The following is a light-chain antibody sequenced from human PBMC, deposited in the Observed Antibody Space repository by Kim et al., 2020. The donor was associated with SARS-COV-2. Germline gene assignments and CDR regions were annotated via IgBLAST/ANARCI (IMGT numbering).Light chain of an antibody. CDR2: QDN. V-gene: IGLV3-1*01. CDR3: QAWDSRTAFV. CDR1: KLGEKY. Sequence: SYELTQPPSVSVSPGQTASITCSGDKLGEKYACWYQQKAGQSPVLVIYQDNKRPSGIPERFSGSNSGNTATLTISGTQAMDEADYYCQAWDSRTAFVFGS. J-gene: IGLJ6*01.